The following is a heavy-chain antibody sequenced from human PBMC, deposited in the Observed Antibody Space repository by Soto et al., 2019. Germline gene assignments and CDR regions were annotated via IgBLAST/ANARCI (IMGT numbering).Heavy chain of an antibody. CDR2: INPSGDSR. CDR1: GFSFSDYF. J-gene: IGHJ5*02. D-gene: IGHD2-15*01. CDR3: ARDNSQNYGPPAASQWLHP. Sequence: GASVKVSCKASGFSFSDYFMHWVRQAPGQGLEWMGIINPSGDSRNYAQKFQGRVTITRDTSTSTVYMDLSSLRYEDTAVYYCARDNSQNYGPPAASQWLHPWGQGTPVTVYS. V-gene: IGHV1-46*01.